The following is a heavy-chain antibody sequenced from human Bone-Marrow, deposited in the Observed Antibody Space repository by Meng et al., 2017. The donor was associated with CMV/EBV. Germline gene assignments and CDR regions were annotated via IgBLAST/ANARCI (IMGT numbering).Heavy chain of an antibody. V-gene: IGHV3-30*02. CDR3: AKDWGHTGSSPLAI. D-gene: IGHD6-6*01. CDR2: IQYDGSYK. CDR1: GFTFSSYD. Sequence: GESLKISCAASGFTFSSYDMHWVRQAPGKGLEWVAFIQYDGSYKYYTDSVKGRFTVSRDNSKNSLYLQMNSLRAEDTAVYYCAKDWGHTGSSPLAIWGQGTMVTVSS. J-gene: IGHJ3*02.